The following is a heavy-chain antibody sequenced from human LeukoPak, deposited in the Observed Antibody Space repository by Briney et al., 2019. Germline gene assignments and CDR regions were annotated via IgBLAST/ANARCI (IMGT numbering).Heavy chain of an antibody. D-gene: IGHD6-6*01. CDR2: INPNSGGT. V-gene: IGHV1-2*02. J-gene: IGHJ4*02. CDR3: TRGVSIATRSAYYFDY. Sequence: ASVKVSCKASGHTFTGYYMHWVRQASGQGFEWMGWINPNSGGTNYAQKFQGRVTMTRDTSISTAYMELSRLRSDDTAVYYCTRGVSIATRSAYYFDYWGQGTLVTVSS. CDR1: GHTFTGYY.